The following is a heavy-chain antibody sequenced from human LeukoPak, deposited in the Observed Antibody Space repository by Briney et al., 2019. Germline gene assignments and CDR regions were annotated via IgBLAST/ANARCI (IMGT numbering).Heavy chain of an antibody. CDR3: AKEVSGITMVRGVTRRTKYFDY. CDR2: ISESGDAT. CDR1: GFTFSSQA. V-gene: IGHV3-23*01. D-gene: IGHD3-10*01. J-gene: IGHJ4*02. Sequence: GGSLRLSCAVSGFTFSSQAMSWVRQAPGKGLEWLSGISESGDATFNIDSVKGRFTISRDNSKNTLYLQMNSLRGEDTAVYYCAKEVSGITMVRGVTRRTKYFDYWGQGTLVTVSS.